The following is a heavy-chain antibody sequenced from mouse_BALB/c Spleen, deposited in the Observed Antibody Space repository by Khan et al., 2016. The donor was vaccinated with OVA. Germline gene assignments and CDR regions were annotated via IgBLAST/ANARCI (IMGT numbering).Heavy chain of an antibody. CDR2: ISSDGDYT. CDR3: STHLPGSFAY. CDR1: GFTFSPYS. Sequence: EVELVESGGDLVKSGGSLKLSCAASGFTFSPYSMSWVRQTPDKRLEWVATISSDGDYTYYPDSVKGRFNISRDNAKNALYLQMFSLKSEDTAMYYCSTHLPGSFAYWGQGTLVTVSA. V-gene: IGHV5-6*01. J-gene: IGHJ3*01. D-gene: IGHD4-1*01.